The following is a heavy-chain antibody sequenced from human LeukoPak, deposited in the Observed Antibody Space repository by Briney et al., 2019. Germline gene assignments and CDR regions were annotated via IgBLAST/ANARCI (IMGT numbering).Heavy chain of an antibody. CDR3: ARRYSDSQIDY. CDR1: GYSFTSYW. CDR2: IYPGDSDT. J-gene: IGHJ4*02. Sequence: GESLKISCKGSGYSFTSYWIGWVRQMPGKGREWMGIIYPGDSDTRYSPSFQGQVTISADKSIGTAYMQWSSLKASDTAMYYCARRYSDSQIDYWGQGTLVTVSS. D-gene: IGHD4-11*01. V-gene: IGHV5-51*01.